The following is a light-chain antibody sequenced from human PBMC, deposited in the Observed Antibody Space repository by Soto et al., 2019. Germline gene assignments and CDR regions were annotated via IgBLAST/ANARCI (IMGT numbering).Light chain of an antibody. Sequence: VLTQSPGTLSLSPGERGTLSCRASQSVTNNYVAWYQQKPGQAPRLLIHDASSRATGIPDRFTGSWSGTDFTLTLGRAGPGEFAVDFCQPWATAPLDFGQGTRVDIQ. CDR2: DAS. CDR1: QSVTNNY. V-gene: IGKV3-20*01. J-gene: IGKJ1*01. CDR3: QPWATAPLD.